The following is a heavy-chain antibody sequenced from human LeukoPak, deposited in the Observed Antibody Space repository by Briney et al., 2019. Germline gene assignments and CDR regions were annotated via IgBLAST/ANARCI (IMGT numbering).Heavy chain of an antibody. D-gene: IGHD3-10*01. Sequence: GESLKISCQGSGYSFTSYWIGWVRQMPGKGLEWMGIIYPGDSDTRDSPSFQGQVTISADKSISTAYLQWSSRKASDTAMYYCARHTYGSGRGALDDWGQGTLVTVSS. J-gene: IGHJ4*02. CDR1: GYSFTSYW. CDR3: ARHTYGSGRGALDD. V-gene: IGHV5-51*01. CDR2: IYPGDSDT.